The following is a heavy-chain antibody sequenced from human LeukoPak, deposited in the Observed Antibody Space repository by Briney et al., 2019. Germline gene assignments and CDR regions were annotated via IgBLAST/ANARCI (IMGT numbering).Heavy chain of an antibody. J-gene: IGHJ6*02. CDR2: IYSSGST. V-gene: IGHV4-39*01. CDR1: GGSISSSTYY. Sequence: PSETLSLTCTVSGGSISSSTYYWGWVRQPPEKGLEWIVSIYSSGSTYYNPSLKSRVTISVDTSKNQFSLKLSSVTATDTAVYYCARPLLYSSSSYDIDVWGQGTTVTVSS. CDR3: ARPLLYSSSSYDIDV. D-gene: IGHD6-6*01.